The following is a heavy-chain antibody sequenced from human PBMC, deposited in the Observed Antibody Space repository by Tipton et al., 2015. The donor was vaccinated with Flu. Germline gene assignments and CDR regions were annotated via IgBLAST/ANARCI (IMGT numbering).Heavy chain of an antibody. CDR2: IYYSGTT. J-gene: IGHJ5*02. Sequence: TLSLTCTVSGGSISNYYWSWIRQPPGKGLDWIGYIYYSGTTNYNSSLKSRVTISVDTSKNQFSLKLTSVTAADTAVYYGARGRGGGGSSNNWFDPWGQGTLVIVSS. CDR1: GGSISNYY. V-gene: IGHV4-59*01. CDR3: ARGRGGGGSSNNWFDP. D-gene: IGHD2-15*01.